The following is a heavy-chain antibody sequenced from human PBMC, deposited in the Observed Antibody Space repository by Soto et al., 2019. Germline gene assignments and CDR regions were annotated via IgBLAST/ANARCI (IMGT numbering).Heavy chain of an antibody. CDR1: GFTVSGNY. V-gene: IGHV3-53*01. CDR2: IYSTGST. D-gene: IGHD7-27*01. J-gene: IGHJ4*02. CDR3: ARDPGGTPATGDGFDN. Sequence: EVQLVESGGDLIQPGGSLRLSCAASGFTVSGNYMSWVRQAPGKGLEWVSVIYSTGSTYYGDSVKGRFTISRDNTKNTLYLQMNSLRAEDTAVYYCARDPGGTPATGDGFDNWGQGTLVTVSS.